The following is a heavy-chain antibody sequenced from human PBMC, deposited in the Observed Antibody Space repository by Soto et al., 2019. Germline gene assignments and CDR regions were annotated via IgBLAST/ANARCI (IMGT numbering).Heavy chain of an antibody. D-gene: IGHD6-19*01. Sequence: GAPVKVSCQASGSTFGKYGISWGRQAPGQRLEWMGGIIPIFGTANYAQKFQGRVTITADESTSTAYMELSSLRSEDTAVYYCASRRSSGWSHFDYWGQGTLVTVSS. V-gene: IGHV1-69*13. CDR1: GSTFGKYG. CDR3: ASRRSSGWSHFDY. CDR2: IIPIFGTA. J-gene: IGHJ4*02.